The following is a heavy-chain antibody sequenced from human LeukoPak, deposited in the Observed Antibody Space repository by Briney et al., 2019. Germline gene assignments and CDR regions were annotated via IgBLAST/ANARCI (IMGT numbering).Heavy chain of an antibody. D-gene: IGHD5-18*01. Sequence: GGSLRLSCAASGFTFSSYAMSWVRQAPGRGLEWVSAISGSGGSTYYADSVKGRFTISRDNSKNTLYLQMNSLRAEDTAVYYCAKSKWDYVDTAMPRDWGQGTLVTVSS. CDR2: ISGSGGST. V-gene: IGHV3-23*01. CDR3: AKSKWDYVDTAMPRD. J-gene: IGHJ4*02. CDR1: GFTFSSYA.